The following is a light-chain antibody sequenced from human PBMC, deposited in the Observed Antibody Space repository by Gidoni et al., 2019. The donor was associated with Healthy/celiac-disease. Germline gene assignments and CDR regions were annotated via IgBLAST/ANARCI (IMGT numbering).Light chain of an antibody. CDR3: QQSYSTPPMYT. CDR1: QSISSY. Sequence: DIQMTQSPSSLSASVGDRVTITCRASQSISSYLNWYQQKPGKAPKLLIYAASSLQSGVPSRFSGSGSGTDFTLTISSLQPEDFATYYCQQSYSTPPMYTCXPGDQAGDQT. V-gene: IGKV1-39*01. J-gene: IGKJ2*01. CDR2: AAS.